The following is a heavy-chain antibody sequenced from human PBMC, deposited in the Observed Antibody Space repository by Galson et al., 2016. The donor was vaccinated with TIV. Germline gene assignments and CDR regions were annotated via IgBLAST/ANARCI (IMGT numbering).Heavy chain of an antibody. CDR3: ARLRFHCSSASCSPPVDY. Sequence: SETLSLTCTVSGGSISSSGYYWGWVRQPQGKGLEWIGSMYYSESTYYNPSSGSPYYNPSLKSRVTTSVDTSRSQFSLKLTSVTAADTAVYYCARLRFHCSSASCSPPVDYWGQGTLVTVFS. J-gene: IGHJ4*02. V-gene: IGHV4-39*01. D-gene: IGHD2-2*01. CDR1: GGSISSSGYY. CDR2: MYYSESTYYNPSSGSP.